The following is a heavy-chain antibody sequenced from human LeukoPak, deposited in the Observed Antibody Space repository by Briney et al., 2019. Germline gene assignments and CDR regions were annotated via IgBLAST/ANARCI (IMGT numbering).Heavy chain of an antibody. Sequence: PGGSLRLSCAASGFTFSSYWMSWVRQAPGKGLEWVANIKQDGSEKYYVDSVKGRFTISRDNAKNSLYLQMNSLRAEDTAVYYCAREGVQGYNPLGGFDYWGQGTLVTVSS. D-gene: IGHD1-1*01. CDR1: GFTFSSYW. CDR2: IKQDGSEK. V-gene: IGHV3-7*01. J-gene: IGHJ4*02. CDR3: AREGVQGYNPLGGFDY.